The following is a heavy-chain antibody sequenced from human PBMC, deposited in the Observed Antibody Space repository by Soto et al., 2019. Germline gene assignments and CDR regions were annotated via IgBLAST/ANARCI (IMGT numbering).Heavy chain of an antibody. V-gene: IGHV3-30-3*01. J-gene: IGHJ1*01. CDR3: ASDPHFTGVGATSS. CDR2: ISYDGSNR. Sequence: QVQLVESGGGVVQPGRSLRLSCAASGFTFSSSAMHWVRQAPGKGLEWGAVISYDGSNRYYADSVKGRFTISRDNSQNTLYLQMNSLRAEDTAVYYCASDPHFTGVGATSSWGQGTLVTVSS. CDR1: GFTFSSSA. D-gene: IGHD1-26*01.